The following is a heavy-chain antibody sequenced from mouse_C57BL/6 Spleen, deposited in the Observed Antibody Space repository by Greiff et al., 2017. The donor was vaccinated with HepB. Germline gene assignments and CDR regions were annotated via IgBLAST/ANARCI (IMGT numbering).Heavy chain of an antibody. Sequence: VQLQQPGAELVKPGASVKLSCKASGYTFTSYWMQWVKQRPGQGLEWIGEIDPSDSYTNYNQKFKGKATVTVDTSSSTAYMQLSSLTSEYSAVYYCATGTPSDYWGQGTTLTVSS. D-gene: IGHD4-1*01. CDR1: GYTFTSYW. J-gene: IGHJ2*01. CDR3: ATGTPSDY. CDR2: IDPSDSYT. V-gene: IGHV1-50*01.